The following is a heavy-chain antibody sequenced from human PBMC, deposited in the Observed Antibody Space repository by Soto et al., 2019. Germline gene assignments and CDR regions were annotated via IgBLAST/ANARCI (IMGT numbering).Heavy chain of an antibody. CDR3: ARDLEGNFDY. CDR2: IYYSGST. CDR1: CASIIIDEYH. V-gene: IGHV4-61*08. D-gene: IGHD1-1*01. J-gene: IGHJ4*02. Sequence: PSETLSLPCTFSCASIIIDEYHWGWIRQPPGKGLEWIGYIYYSGSTNYNRSLKSRVTISVDTSKNQFSLKLSSVTAADTAVYYCARDLEGNFDYCGQGTMVTVSS.